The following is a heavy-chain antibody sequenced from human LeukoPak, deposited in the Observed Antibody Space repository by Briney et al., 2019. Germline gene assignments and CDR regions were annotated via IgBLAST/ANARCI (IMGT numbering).Heavy chain of an antibody. V-gene: IGHV3-30-3*01. D-gene: IGHD4-23*01. J-gene: IGHJ4*02. CDR1: GFTFSSYA. CDR3: ARARWYFDY. Sequence: GRSLRLSCAASGFTFSSYAMHWVRQAPGKGLEWVAVISYDGSNKYYADSVKGRFTISRDTSKNTLYLQMNSLRAEDTAVYYCARARWYFDYWGQGTLVTVSS. CDR2: ISYDGSNK.